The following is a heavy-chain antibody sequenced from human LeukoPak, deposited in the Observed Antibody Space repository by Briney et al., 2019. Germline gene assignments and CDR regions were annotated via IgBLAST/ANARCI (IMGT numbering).Heavy chain of an antibody. V-gene: IGHV4-59*08. CDR3: ARHLSYYYDSSGYYFDAFDI. Sequence: SETLSLTCTVSGGSISSYYWSWIQQPPGKGLEWIGYIYYSGSANYNPSLKSRVTISVDTSKNQFSLKLSSVTAADTAVYYCARHLSYYYDSSGYYFDAFDIWGQGTMVTVSS. CDR1: GGSISSYY. CDR2: IYYSGSA. J-gene: IGHJ3*02. D-gene: IGHD3-22*01.